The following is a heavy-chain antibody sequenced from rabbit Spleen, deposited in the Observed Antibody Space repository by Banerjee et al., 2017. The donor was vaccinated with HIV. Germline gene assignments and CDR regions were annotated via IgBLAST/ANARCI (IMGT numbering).Heavy chain of an antibody. CDR2: IGTSSGTT. CDR1: GFSFSSSYW. D-gene: IGHD1-1*01. V-gene: IGHV1S45*01. CDR3: ARGSGYITLQL. Sequence: QEQLVESGGGLVQPEGSLTLTCTASGFSFSSSYWICWVRQAPGKGLEWIACIGTSSGTTHYASWAKGRFTISKTSSTTVTLQMTSLTAADTATYFCARGSGYITLQLWGPGTLVTVS. J-gene: IGHJ4*01.